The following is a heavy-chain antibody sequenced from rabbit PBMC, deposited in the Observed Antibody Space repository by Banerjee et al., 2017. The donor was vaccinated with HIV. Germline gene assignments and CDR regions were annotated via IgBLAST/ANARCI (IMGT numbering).Heavy chain of an antibody. D-gene: IGHD1-1*01. CDR1: GFSFSSSYY. CDR2: TNTVSATT. J-gene: IGHJ2*01. CDR3: ARSVDVHYYNV. Sequence: DEFGGDLVKPGASLTLTCTASGFSFSSSYYMCWVRQAPGKGLEWIGCTNTVSATTYYASWAKGRFAISKTPSTTVTLKMSSLTAADPATYFCARSVDVHYYNVRGPGTPVTVS. V-gene: IGHV1S40*01.